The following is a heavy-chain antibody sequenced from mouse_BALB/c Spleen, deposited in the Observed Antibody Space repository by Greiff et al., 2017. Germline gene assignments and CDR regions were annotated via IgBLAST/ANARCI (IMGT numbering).Heavy chain of an antibody. Sequence: EVKVVESGAELVRSGASVKLSCTASGFNIKDYYMHWVKQRPEQGLEWIGWIDPENGDTEYAPKFQGKATMTADTSSNTAYLQLSSLTSEDTAVYYCNAWGHNWFDYWGQGTTLTVSS. CDR3: NAWGHNWFDY. CDR1: GFNIKDYY. J-gene: IGHJ2*01. D-gene: IGHD4-1*02. V-gene: IGHV14-4*02. CDR2: IDPENGDT.